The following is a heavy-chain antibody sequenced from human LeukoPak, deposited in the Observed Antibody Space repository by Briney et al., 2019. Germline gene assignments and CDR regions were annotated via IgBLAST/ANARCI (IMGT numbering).Heavy chain of an antibody. Sequence: GGSLRLSCAASGFTFSSYWMHWVRQAPGKGLVWVSRIKGDGSSTSYADSVKGRFTISRDDAKNTLYLQMNSLRAEDTAVYYCARTPYYDSSGYRLDFDYWGQGTLVTVSS. CDR3: ARTPYYDSSGYRLDFDY. CDR1: GFTFSSYW. CDR2: IKGDGSST. V-gene: IGHV3-74*01. J-gene: IGHJ4*02. D-gene: IGHD3-22*01.